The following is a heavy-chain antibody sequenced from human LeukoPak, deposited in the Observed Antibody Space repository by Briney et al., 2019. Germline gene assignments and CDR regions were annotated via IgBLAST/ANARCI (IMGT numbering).Heavy chain of an antibody. V-gene: IGHV3-33*01. CDR2: IWYDGSNK. Sequence: QPGGSLRLSCAASGFTFNTYGMHWVRQAPGKGLEWVAVIWYDGSNKYYADSVKGRFTISRDNSKNTLYLQMNSLRAEDTAVYYCARDPESLAAGYFDYWGQGTLVTVSS. D-gene: IGHD6-6*01. J-gene: IGHJ4*02. CDR3: ARDPESLAAGYFDY. CDR1: GFTFNTYG.